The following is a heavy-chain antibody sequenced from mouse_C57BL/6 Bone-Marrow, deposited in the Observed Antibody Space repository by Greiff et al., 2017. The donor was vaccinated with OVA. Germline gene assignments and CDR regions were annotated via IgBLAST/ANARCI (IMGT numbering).Heavy chain of an antibody. J-gene: IGHJ2*01. V-gene: IGHV1-19*01. D-gene: IGHD1-1*01. Sequence: EVQLQQSGPVLVKPGASVKMSCKASGYTFTDYSMNWVKQSHGKSLEWIGVIYPYNGGTSYNQKFKGKATLTVDKSSSTAYMERNSLTSEDSAVYYCAYITTVRGYWGQGTTLTVSS. CDR1: GYTFTDYS. CDR2: IYPYNGGT. CDR3: AYITTVRGY.